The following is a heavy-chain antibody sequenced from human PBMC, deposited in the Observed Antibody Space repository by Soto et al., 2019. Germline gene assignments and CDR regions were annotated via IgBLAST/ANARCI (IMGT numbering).Heavy chain of an antibody. D-gene: IGHD1-20*01. CDR1: GFTFSSSG. CDR3: ATEMPNTGIRAYYFDH. Sequence: QVQLVESGGGVVQPGRSLRLSCAASGFTFSSSGMHWVRQAPGKGLEWVALIWYDGSNKYYADSVEGRFTISRDNSKNTLYLQMNSLRVEDTAVYSCATEMPNTGIRAYYFDHWGQGTLVTVSS. CDR2: IWYDGSNK. V-gene: IGHV3-33*01. J-gene: IGHJ4*02.